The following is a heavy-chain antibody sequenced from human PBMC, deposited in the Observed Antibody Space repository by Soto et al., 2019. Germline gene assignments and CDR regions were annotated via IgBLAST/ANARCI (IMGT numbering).Heavy chain of an antibody. J-gene: IGHJ6*02. CDR1: GCSISSSSYY. CDR2: IYYSGST. D-gene: IGHD3-3*01. Sequence: SETLSLTCTVSGCSISSSSYYWGWIRQPPGKGLEWIGSIYYSGSTYYNPSLKSRVTISVDTSKNQFSLKLSSVTAADTAVYYCASRYDFWSGYRGALYYGMDVWGQGTTVTVSS. V-gene: IGHV4-39*01. CDR3: ASRYDFWSGYRGALYYGMDV.